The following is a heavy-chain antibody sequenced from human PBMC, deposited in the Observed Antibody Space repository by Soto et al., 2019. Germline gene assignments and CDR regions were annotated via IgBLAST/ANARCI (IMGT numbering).Heavy chain of an antibody. D-gene: IGHD2-2*01. CDR3: ATMDYCSSTSCSQRYYYYMDV. J-gene: IGHJ6*03. CDR1: GFTFSSYG. V-gene: IGHV3-33*01. Sequence: GGSLRLSCAASGFTFSSYGMHWVRQAPGKGLEWVAVIWYDGSNKYYADSVKGRFTISRDNSKNTLYLQMNSLRAEDTAVYYCATMDYCSSTSCSQRYYYYMDVWGKGTTVTVSS. CDR2: IWYDGSNK.